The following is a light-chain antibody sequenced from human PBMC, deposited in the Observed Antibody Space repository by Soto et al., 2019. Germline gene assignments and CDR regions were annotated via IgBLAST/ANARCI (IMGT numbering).Light chain of an antibody. J-gene: IGKJ1*01. CDR2: LGS. Sequence: EIVMTQSPLSLPVTPGEPASISCRSSQSLLHRDGDTYLDWYVQKPGQSPQPLIYLGSNRASGVPDRFSGSGSGTDFTLQISRVEAEDVGVYYCMQLLQTPWTFGQGTKVEIK. V-gene: IGKV2-28*01. CDR1: QSLLHRDGDTY. CDR3: MQLLQTPWT.